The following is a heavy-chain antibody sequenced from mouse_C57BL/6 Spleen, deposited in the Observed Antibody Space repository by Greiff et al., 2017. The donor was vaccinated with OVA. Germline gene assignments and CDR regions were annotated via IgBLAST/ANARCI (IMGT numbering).Heavy chain of an antibody. CDR3: ARDLDWDDWYFDV. D-gene: IGHD4-1*01. V-gene: IGHV5-16*01. CDR2: INYDGSST. J-gene: IGHJ1*03. CDR1: GFTFSDYY. Sequence: DVKLVESEGGLVQPGSSMKLSCTASGFTFSDYYMAWVRQVPEKGLEWVANINYDGSSTYYLDSLKSRFIISRDNAKNILYLQMSSLKSEDTATYYCARDLDWDDWYFDVWGTGTTVTVSS.